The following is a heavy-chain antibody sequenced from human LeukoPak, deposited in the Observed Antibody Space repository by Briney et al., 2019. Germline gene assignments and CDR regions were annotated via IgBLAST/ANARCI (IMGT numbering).Heavy chain of an antibody. CDR1: GFTLSSYA. CDR2: ISVSGNT. J-gene: IGHJ3*02. Sequence: PGGSLRLSCAASGFTLSSYAMSWVRQGPGKGLEWVSAISVSGNTYHADSVKGRFTISRDNSKNTLYLQMNSLRAEDTAVYYCAKMAMVVVFLNAFDIWGQGTMVTVSS. CDR3: AKMAMVVVFLNAFDI. D-gene: IGHD3-22*01. V-gene: IGHV3-23*01.